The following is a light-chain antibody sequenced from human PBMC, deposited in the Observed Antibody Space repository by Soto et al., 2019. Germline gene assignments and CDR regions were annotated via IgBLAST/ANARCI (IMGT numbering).Light chain of an antibody. Sequence: QSALTQPASVSRSPGQSITISCSGTSSDVGSYDLVSWYQQHPGSAPKLMIYEGTKRPSGISNRFSGSKSGNTASLTISGLQAEDEADYYCCSYAGSKTYVIIGGGTKVTVL. CDR3: CSYAGSKTYVI. CDR2: EGT. V-gene: IGLV2-23*01. CDR1: SSDVGSYDL. J-gene: IGLJ2*01.